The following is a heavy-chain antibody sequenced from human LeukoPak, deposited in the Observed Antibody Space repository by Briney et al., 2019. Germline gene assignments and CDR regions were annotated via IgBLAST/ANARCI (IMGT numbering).Heavy chain of an antibody. CDR3: ARDPLTGTTSFDP. V-gene: IGHV1-18*01. CDR2: ISAYNGNT. J-gene: IGHJ5*02. Sequence: ASVKVSCKASGYTFTNYDISWVRQAPGQGLEWMGWISAYNGNTNYAQKLQGRVTMTTDTSTSTAYMELRSLRSDDTAVYYCARDPLTGTTSFDPWGQGTLVTVSS. D-gene: IGHD1-20*01. CDR1: GYTFTNYD.